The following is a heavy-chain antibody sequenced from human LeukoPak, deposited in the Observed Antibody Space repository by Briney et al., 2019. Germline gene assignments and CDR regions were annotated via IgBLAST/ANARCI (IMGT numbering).Heavy chain of an antibody. CDR2: IDWDDDK. Sequence: ESGPALVKPTQPLTLTCTFSGFSLSTSGMCVSWIRQPPGKALEWLARIDWDDDKYYSTSLKTRLTISKDTSKNQVVLTMTNMDPVDTATYYCARITTVTTAFDYWGQGTLVTVSS. CDR3: ARITTVTTAFDY. J-gene: IGHJ4*02. D-gene: IGHD4-17*01. CDR1: GFSLSTSGMC. V-gene: IGHV2-70*11.